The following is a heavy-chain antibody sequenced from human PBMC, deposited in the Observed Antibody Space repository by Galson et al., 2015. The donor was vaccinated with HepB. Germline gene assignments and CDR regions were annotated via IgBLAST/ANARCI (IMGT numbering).Heavy chain of an antibody. CDR2: FDPEDGET. CDR3: ATDGGEGYYYDSSGKRGAFDI. J-gene: IGHJ3*02. V-gene: IGHV1-24*01. Sequence: SVKVSCKVSGYTLTELSMHWVRQAPGKGLEWMGGFDPEDGETIYAQKFQGRVTMTEDTSTDTAYMELSSLRSEDTAVYYCATDGGEGYYYDSSGKRGAFDIWGQGTMVTVPS. CDR1: GYTLTELS. D-gene: IGHD3-22*01.